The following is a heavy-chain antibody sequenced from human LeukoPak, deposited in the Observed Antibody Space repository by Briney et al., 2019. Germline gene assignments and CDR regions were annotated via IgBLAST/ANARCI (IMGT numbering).Heavy chain of an antibody. D-gene: IGHD3-22*01. CDR2: ISSSSSTI. CDR1: GFTFSSYG. V-gene: IGHV3-48*04. Sequence: PGGSLRLSCAASGFTFSSYGMHWVRQAPGKGLEWVSYISSSSSTIYYADSVEGRFTISRDNAKNSLYLQMNSLRAEDTAVYYCARDIYYDSSGYYGSVYWGQGTLVTVSS. J-gene: IGHJ4*02. CDR3: ARDIYYDSSGYYGSVY.